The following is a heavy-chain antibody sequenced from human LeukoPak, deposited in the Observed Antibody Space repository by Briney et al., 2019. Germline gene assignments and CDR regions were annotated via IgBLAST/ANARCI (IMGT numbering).Heavy chain of an antibody. CDR1: EYTFNDYY. Sequence: ASVKVSCKASEYTFNDYYIHWVRQAPGQGLEWMGWMNPNSGRADSAQKFQGRVTMTSDTSISTAYMDLTSLTSDDTAVYHCTRTNPQLGRRDFFDLWGQGTLVIVSS. J-gene: IGHJ4*02. CDR2: MNPNSGRA. V-gene: IGHV1-2*02. CDR3: TRTNPQLGRRDFFDL. D-gene: IGHD6-6*01.